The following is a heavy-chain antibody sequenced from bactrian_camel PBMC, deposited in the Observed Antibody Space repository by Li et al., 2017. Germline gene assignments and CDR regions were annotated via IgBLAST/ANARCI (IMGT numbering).Heavy chain of an antibody. D-gene: IGHD5*01. V-gene: IGHV3S31*01. CDR2: IDTGDITT. J-gene: IGHJ4*01. Sequence: VQLVESGGNSVQAGGSLRLSCVASGFAYSSYCKAWFRQVPGKGREGVAAIDTGDITTYADSVKGRFTISKDNTNNTLWLQMNNLKPEDTAVYYCAATTDCYPSPEYNCWGQGTQVTVS. CDR3: AATTDCYPSPEYNC. CDR1: GFAYSSYC.